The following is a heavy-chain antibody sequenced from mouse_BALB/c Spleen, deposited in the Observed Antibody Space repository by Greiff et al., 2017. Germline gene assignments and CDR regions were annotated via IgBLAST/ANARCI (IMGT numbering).Heavy chain of an antibody. D-gene: IGHD1-1*01. CDR2: IWAGGST. Sequence: VQRVESGPGLVAPSQSLSITCTVSGFSLTSYGVHWVRQPPGKGLEWLGVIWAGGSTNYNSALMSRLSISKDNSKSQVFLKMNSLQTDDTAMYYCAREATTVVVWYFDVWGAGTTVTVSS. CDR1: GFSLTSYG. J-gene: IGHJ1*01. CDR3: AREATTVVVWYFDV. V-gene: IGHV2-9*02.